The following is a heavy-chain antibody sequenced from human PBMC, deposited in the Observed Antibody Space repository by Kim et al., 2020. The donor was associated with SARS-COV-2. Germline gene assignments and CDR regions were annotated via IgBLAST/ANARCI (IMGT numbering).Heavy chain of an antibody. CDR1: GFAFSDYY. CDR2: ISGSGGTI. J-gene: IGHJ4*02. Sequence: GGSLRLSCAASGFAFSDYYMTWIRQAPGKGLEWVSSISGSGGTIYYADSVKGRFTISRDNAKNSLYLQVNSLRAEDTAVYYCARGKMGLEYWDLGTLVSVAS. V-gene: IGHV3-11*01. CDR3: ARGKMGLEY. D-gene: IGHD2-8*01.